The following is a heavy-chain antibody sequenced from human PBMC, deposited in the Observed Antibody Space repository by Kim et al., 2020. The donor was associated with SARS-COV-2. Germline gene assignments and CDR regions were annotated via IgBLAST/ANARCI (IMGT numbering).Heavy chain of an antibody. J-gene: IGHJ4*02. CDR2: ALASSNST. D-gene: IGHD3-10*01. Sequence: GGSLRLSCAASGFEFTGFTMHWVRQSSGKGLEWVAAALASSNSTFYADSVKGRFIVSRDNSKNVLYLQMNSLRADDTAVYFCARPPKYGGGHWAQGTL. CDR3: ARPPKYGGGH. V-gene: IGHV3-23*01. CDR1: GFEFTGFT.